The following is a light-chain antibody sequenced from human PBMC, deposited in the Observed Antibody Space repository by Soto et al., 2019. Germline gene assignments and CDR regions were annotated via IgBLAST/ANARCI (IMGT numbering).Light chain of an antibody. CDR3: SSSTSRFTFV. Sequence: QSVLTQPASVSESPGQSIAISCTGTRSDVGAYNYVSWYQQHPGKAPKLMISEVTNRPSGVSDRFSGSKSGNTASLTISGLQAEDEADYYCSSSTSRFTFVFGTGTKVTVL. CDR2: EVT. V-gene: IGLV2-14*01. J-gene: IGLJ1*01. CDR1: RSDVGAYNY.